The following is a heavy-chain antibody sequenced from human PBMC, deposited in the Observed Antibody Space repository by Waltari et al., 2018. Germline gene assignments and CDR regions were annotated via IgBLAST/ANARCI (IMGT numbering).Heavy chain of an antibody. D-gene: IGHD1-1*01. V-gene: IGHV4-34*01. J-gene: IGHJ6*02. CDR1: GGSFSGYY. CDR3: ARHVGRKNWNDRGMDV. CDR2: INHSGRP. Sequence: QVQLQQWGAGLLKPSETLSLTCAVYGGSFSGYYWSWIRQPPGKGLEWIGEINHSGRPNYTPSLKRRVTISVDTSKNQFSLKLSSVTAADTAVYYCARHVGRKNWNDRGMDVWGQGTTVTVSS.